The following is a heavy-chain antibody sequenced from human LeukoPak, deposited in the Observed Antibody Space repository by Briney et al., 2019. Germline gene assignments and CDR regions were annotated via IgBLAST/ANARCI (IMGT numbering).Heavy chain of an antibody. Sequence: SETLSLTCTVSGGSISSSSYYWSWIRQPPGKGLEWIGYIYYSGSTNYNPSLKSRVTISVDTSKNQFSLKLSSVTAADTAVYYCARHRAGGAVADYFDYWGQGTLVTVSS. CDR3: ARHRAGGAVADYFDY. V-gene: IGHV4-61*05. D-gene: IGHD6-19*01. CDR1: GGSISSSSYY. CDR2: IYYSGST. J-gene: IGHJ4*02.